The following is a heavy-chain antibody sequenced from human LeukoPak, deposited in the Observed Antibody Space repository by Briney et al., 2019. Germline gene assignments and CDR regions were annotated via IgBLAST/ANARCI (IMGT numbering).Heavy chain of an antibody. Sequence: GGSLRLSCAASGFTFSSYAMNWVRQAPGRGLEWVSGFSGSGGTTYYADSVKGRFTIPRDNSKNTLYLQMNSLRAEDTAVYYCANGNRCTSPNCLGYYYFYMDVWGKGTTVTVSS. CDR3: ANGNRCTSPNCLGYYYFYMDV. V-gene: IGHV3-23*01. CDR2: FSGSGGTT. CDR1: GFTFSSYA. J-gene: IGHJ6*03. D-gene: IGHD2-8*01.